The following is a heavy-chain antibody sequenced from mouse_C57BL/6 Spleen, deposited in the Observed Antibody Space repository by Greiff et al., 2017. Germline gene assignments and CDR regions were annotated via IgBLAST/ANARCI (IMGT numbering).Heavy chain of an antibody. CDR2: ISSGGSYT. Sequence: EVHLVESGGDLVKPGGSLKLSCAASGFTFSSYGMSWVRQTPDKRLEWVATISSGGSYTYYPDSVKGRFTISRDNAKNTLYLQMSSLKSEDTAMYYCARKEKLYAMDYWGQGTSLTVSS. J-gene: IGHJ4*01. CDR3: ARKEKLYAMDY. V-gene: IGHV5-6*01. CDR1: GFTFSSYG.